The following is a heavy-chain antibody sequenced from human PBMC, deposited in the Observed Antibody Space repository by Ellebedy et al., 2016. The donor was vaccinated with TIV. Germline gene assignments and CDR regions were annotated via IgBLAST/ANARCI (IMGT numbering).Heavy chain of an antibody. D-gene: IGHD3-9*01. CDR2: INTGNGNT. CDR3: ARGDDILTGYGV. CDR1: GYTFTSYA. J-gene: IGHJ4*02. Sequence: ASVKVSCKASGYTFTSYAMHWVRQAPGQRLEWMGWINTGNGNTKYSQKFQGRVTITRDTSASTAYMELSSLRSEDTAVYYCARGDDILTGYGVWGQGTLVTVSS. V-gene: IGHV1-3*04.